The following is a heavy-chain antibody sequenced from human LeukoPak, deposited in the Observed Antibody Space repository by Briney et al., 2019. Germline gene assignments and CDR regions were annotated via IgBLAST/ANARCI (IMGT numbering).Heavy chain of an antibody. CDR2: ISYDGSNK. Sequence: GGSLRLSCAASGFTFSSYAMHWVRQAPGKGLEWVAVISYDGSNKYYADSVKGRFTISRENAKNSLYLQMNSLRAGDTAVYYCARDMGWVTNEGYGMDVWGQGTTVTVSS. CDR3: ARDMGWVTNEGYGMDV. V-gene: IGHV3-30*14. CDR1: GFTFSSYA. J-gene: IGHJ6*02. D-gene: IGHD4-17*01.